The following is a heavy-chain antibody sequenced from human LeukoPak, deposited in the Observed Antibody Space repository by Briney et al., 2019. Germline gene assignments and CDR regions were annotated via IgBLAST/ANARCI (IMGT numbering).Heavy chain of an antibody. Sequence: SQTLSLTCAISGDSVSSNSAAWNWIRQSPSRGLEWLGRTYYRSKWNNDYAVSVKSRITINPDTSKNQFSLQLNSVTPEDTAVYYCAMGTMIVVVKEDYWGQGTLVTVSS. CDR2: TYYRSKWNN. V-gene: IGHV6-1*01. D-gene: IGHD3-22*01. CDR1: GDSVSSNSAA. CDR3: AMGTMIVVVKEDY. J-gene: IGHJ4*02.